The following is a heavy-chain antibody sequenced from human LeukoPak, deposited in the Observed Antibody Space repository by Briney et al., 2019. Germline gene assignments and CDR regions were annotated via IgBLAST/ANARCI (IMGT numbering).Heavy chain of an antibody. D-gene: IGHD4-11*01. CDR2: ISYDGSNE. CDR1: GFTFSSYA. J-gene: IGHJ5*02. CDR3: ASMTTVTT. Sequence: GGSLRLSCAASGFTFSSYAMNWVRQAPGKGLEWVAVISYDGSNEYYADSVKGRFTISRDNSKNTLYLQMNSLRAEDTAVYYCASMTTVTTWGQGTLVTVSS. V-gene: IGHV3-30-3*01.